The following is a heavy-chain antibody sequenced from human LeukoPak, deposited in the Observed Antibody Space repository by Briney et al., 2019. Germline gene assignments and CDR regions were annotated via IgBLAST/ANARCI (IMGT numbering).Heavy chain of an antibody. J-gene: IGHJ4*02. CDR1: GGSISSSSYY. V-gene: IGHV4-39*01. CDR3: ARSPKSITMVRGVTWENY. Sequence: SETLSLTCTVSGGSISSSSYYWGWIRQPPGKGLEWIGSIYYSGSTYYNPSLKSRVTISVDTSKNQFSLKLSSVTVADTAVYYCARSPKSITMVRGVTWENYWGQGTLVTVSS. D-gene: IGHD3-10*01. CDR2: IYYSGST.